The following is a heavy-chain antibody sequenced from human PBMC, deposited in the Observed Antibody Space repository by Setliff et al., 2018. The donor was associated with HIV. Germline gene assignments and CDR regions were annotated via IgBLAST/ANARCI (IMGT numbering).Heavy chain of an antibody. CDR1: GYSISSGYS. J-gene: IGHJ5*02. CDR3: ARRKVGAHTGGWFDP. V-gene: IGHV4-38-2*01. Sequence: SETLSLTCAVSGYSISSGYSWGWIRQSTGKGLEWIGSIYHSGSTYYNPSLKSRVTISVDTSKNQFSLKLSSVTAADTAVYYCARRKVGAHTGGWFDPWGQGTLVTVSS. CDR2: IYHSGST. D-gene: IGHD1-26*01.